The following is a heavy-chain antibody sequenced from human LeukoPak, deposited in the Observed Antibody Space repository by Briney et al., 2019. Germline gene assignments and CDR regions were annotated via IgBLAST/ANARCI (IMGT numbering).Heavy chain of an antibody. D-gene: IGHD6-19*01. Sequence: SETLSLTCTVSGGSVSTYYRSWIRQPPGKGLEWIGYIYSSGHTNYNPSLNSRVTISLDTSTNQFSLRLSSVTAADTAVYYCAREYSSGRLDYWGQGTLVTVSS. V-gene: IGHV4-59*02. CDR2: IYSSGHT. CDR1: GGSVSTYY. J-gene: IGHJ4*02. CDR3: AREYSSGRLDY.